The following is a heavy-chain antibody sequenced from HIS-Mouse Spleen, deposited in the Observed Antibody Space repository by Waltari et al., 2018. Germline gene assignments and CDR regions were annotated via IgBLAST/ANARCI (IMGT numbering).Heavy chain of an antibody. V-gene: IGHV4-34*01. Sequence: QVQLQQWGAGLLKPSETLSLTCAVYGGSFSGYYWSWIRKPPGKGLGWIGEINHSGSTNYNPSLKSRVTISVDTSKNQFSLKLSSVTAADTAVYYCARVRTGDPSYWYFDLWGRGTLVTVSS. CDR3: ARVRTGDPSYWYFDL. CDR2: INHSGST. CDR1: GGSFSGYY. J-gene: IGHJ2*01. D-gene: IGHD7-27*01.